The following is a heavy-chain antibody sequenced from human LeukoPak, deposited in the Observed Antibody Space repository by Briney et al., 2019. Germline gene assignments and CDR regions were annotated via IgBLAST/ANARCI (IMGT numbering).Heavy chain of an antibody. J-gene: IGHJ4*02. CDR3: ARGIASGFDY. CDR2: TYYRSKWYN. Sequence: SQTLSLTCAVSGDSVSSNSAAWNWIRQSPSRGLEWLGRTYYRSKWYNDYAASVKGRITINPDASKNQFSLQLNSVTPEDTAVYCCARGIASGFDYWGQGTLVTVSS. CDR1: GDSVSSNSAA. D-gene: IGHD1-1*01. V-gene: IGHV6-1*01.